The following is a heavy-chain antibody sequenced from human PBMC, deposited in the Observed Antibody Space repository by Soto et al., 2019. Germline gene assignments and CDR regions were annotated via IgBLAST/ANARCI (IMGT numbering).Heavy chain of an antibody. CDR2: VKSKADGGTA. CDR3: NSYPDFWGGHTPL. V-gene: IGHV3-15*07. J-gene: IGHJ4*02. CDR1: GFSITNTW. Sequence: EVQLVESGGGLVQPGGSLRLSCAASGFSITNTWMHWVRQAPGKGLEWVGRVKSKADGGTADYAAPVKGRFTVSRDDCKNTQYLQMNSLKMEDTAVYYCNSYPDFWGGHTPLWGQGTLVTVSS. D-gene: IGHD3-3*01.